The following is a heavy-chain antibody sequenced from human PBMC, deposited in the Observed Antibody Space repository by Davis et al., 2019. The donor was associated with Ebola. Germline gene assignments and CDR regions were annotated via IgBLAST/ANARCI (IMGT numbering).Heavy chain of an antibody. Sequence: ASVLVSCKASGYTFISYDINWVRQPAGQGLEWMGWMNPNSCNTGYAHKFQGRVTMTRNTSMGTAYMELSSLGSEDTAVYYCAGGRAAWRYNGMDVWGKGTTVTVSS. CDR3: AGGRAAWRYNGMDV. V-gene: IGHV1-8*01. CDR2: MNPNSCNT. D-gene: IGHD5-12*01. CDR1: GYTFISYD. J-gene: IGHJ6*04.